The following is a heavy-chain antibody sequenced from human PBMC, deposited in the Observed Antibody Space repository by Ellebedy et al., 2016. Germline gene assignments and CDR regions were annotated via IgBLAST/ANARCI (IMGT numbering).Heavy chain of an antibody. V-gene: IGHV1-2*04. CDR1: GYTFTGYY. CDR3: ARELTSGYDLFGGMDV. Sequence: ASVKVSCKASGYTFTGYYMHWVRQAPGQGLEWMGWINPNSGGTNYAQKFQGWVTMTRDTSISTAYMELSRLRSDDTAVYYCARELTSGYDLFGGMDVWGQGTTVTVSS. J-gene: IGHJ6*02. D-gene: IGHD5-12*01. CDR2: INPNSGGT.